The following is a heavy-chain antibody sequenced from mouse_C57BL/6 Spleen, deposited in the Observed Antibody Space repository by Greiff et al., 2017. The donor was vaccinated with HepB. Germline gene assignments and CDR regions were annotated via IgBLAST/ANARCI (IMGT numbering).Heavy chain of an antibody. CDR1: GFTFSDYG. V-gene: IGHV5-17*01. CDR2: ISSGSSTI. Sequence: DVQLQESGGGLVKPGGSLKLSCAASGFTFSDYGMHWVRQAPEKGLEWVAYISSGSSTIYYADTVKGRFTISRDNAKNTLFLQMTSLRSEDTAMYYCARKHEGAMDYWGQGTSVTVSS. CDR3: ARKHEGAMDY. J-gene: IGHJ4*01.